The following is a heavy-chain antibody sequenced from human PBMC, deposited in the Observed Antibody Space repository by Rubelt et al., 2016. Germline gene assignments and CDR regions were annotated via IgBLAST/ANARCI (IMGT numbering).Heavy chain of an antibody. D-gene: IGHD3-22*01. CDR1: GGSFSGYY. Sequence: QVQLQQWGAGLLKPSETLSLTCAVYGGSFSGYYWSWIRQPPGKGLEWIGSIYHSGNTYYNPSLNSRVTISVDTSKDQCVLKLSSVTAAETAVYYCARAVDSSGYYYTSDAFDIWGQGTMVTVSS. J-gene: IGHJ3*02. CDR3: ARAVDSSGYYYTSDAFDI. CDR2: IYHSGNT. V-gene: IGHV4-34*01.